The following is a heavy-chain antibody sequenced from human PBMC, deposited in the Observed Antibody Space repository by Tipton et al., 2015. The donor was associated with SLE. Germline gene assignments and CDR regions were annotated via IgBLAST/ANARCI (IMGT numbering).Heavy chain of an antibody. CDR2: ISAYNGNT. V-gene: IGHV1-18*01. Sequence: QSGAEVKKPGSSVKVSCKASGGTFSSYAISWVRQAPGQGLEWMGWISAYNGNTNYAQKLQGRVTMTTDTSTSTAYMELRSLRSDDTAVYYCARDRWGIQPDYYGMDVWGQGTTVTVSS. CDR3: ARDRWGIQPDYYGMDV. CDR1: GGTFSSYA. D-gene: IGHD5-18*01. J-gene: IGHJ6*02.